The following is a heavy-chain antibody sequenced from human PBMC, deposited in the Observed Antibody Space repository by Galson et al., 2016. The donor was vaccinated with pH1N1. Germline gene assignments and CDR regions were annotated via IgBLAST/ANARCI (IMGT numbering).Heavy chain of an antibody. CDR1: GYSFTNYW. CDR3: ARQDTSGFGLYHYGMDV. D-gene: IGHD3-22*01. J-gene: IGHJ6*02. V-gene: IGHV5-51*01. Sequence: QSGAEVKKPGESLKISCKGSGYSFTNYWIAWVRQVPGKGLEWMGIIYPSDSDTRYSPSFQGQVTISADTSINTAYLQWSSLQASDTAVFYCARQDTSGFGLYHYGMDVWGQGTAVTVSS. CDR2: IYPSDSDT.